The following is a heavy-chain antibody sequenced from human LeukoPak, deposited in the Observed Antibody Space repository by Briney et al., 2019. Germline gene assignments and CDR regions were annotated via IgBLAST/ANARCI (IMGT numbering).Heavy chain of an antibody. CDR3: ARDLGYGEFDY. J-gene: IGHJ4*02. Sequence: SETLSLTCTVSGGSISSSSYYWGWIRQPPGKGLEWIGSIYYSGSTYYNPSLKSRVTISVDTSKNQFSLKLSSVTAADTAAYYCARDLGYGEFDYWGQGTLVTVSS. CDR1: GGSISSSSYY. D-gene: IGHD4-17*01. V-gene: IGHV4-39*02. CDR2: IYYSGST.